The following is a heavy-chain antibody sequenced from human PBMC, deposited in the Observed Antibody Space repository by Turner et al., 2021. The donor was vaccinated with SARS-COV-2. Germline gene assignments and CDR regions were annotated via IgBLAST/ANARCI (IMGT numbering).Heavy chain of an antibody. D-gene: IGHD3-22*01. Sequence: QVQLVESGGGVVQPGRSLRLPCAASGFTFSSYGMHWVRQAPGKGLEWVAVISYDGSNKYYADSVKGRFTISRDNSKNTLYLQMNSLRPEDTAVYYCAKIRVTSGYTPDPLAFDMWGQGTMVTVSS. J-gene: IGHJ3*02. CDR2: ISYDGSNK. V-gene: IGHV3-30*18. CDR1: GFTFSSYG. CDR3: AKIRVTSGYTPDPLAFDM.